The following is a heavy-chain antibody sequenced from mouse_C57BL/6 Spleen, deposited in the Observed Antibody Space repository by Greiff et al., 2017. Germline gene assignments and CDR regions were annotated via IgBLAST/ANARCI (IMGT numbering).Heavy chain of an antibody. Sequence: VQLQQSGPELVKPGASVKISCKASGYTFTDYYINWVQQRPGQGLEWIGWIFPGSGSTYYNEKFKGKATLTVDKSSSTAYMLLSSLTSEDSAVYFCALDSSGYVSSWFAYWGQGTLVTVSA. CDR1: GYTFTDYY. V-gene: IGHV1-75*01. CDR3: ALDSSGYVSSWFAY. CDR2: IFPGSGST. D-gene: IGHD3-2*02. J-gene: IGHJ3*01.